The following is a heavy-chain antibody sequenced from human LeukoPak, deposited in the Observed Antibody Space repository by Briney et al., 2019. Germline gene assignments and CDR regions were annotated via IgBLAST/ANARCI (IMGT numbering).Heavy chain of an antibody. J-gene: IGHJ4*02. CDR3: ARTDPNTYYFDY. CDR1: GASFSGYY. Sequence: SETLSLTCAVYGASFSGYYWSWIRQPPGKGLEWIGEINHSESTNYNPSLKSRVTISVDTSKNQFSLKLSSVTAADTAVYYCARTDPNTYYFDYWGQGTLVTVSS. D-gene: IGHD2/OR15-2a*01. V-gene: IGHV4-34*01. CDR2: INHSEST.